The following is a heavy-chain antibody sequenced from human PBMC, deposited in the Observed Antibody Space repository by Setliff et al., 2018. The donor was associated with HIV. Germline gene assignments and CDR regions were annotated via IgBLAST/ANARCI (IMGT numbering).Heavy chain of an antibody. J-gene: IGHJ2*01. Sequence: ASVKVSCKASGYTFTSYAMHWVRQAPGQRLEWMGWINAGNGSTKYSQKFQGRVTITRDTSASTAYMELSSLRSEDTAVYYCAGSGSYSSINWYFDLWGRGTLVTVSS. CDR3: AGSGSYSSINWYFDL. D-gene: IGHD3-10*01. CDR1: GYTFTSYA. CDR2: INAGNGST. V-gene: IGHV1-3*01.